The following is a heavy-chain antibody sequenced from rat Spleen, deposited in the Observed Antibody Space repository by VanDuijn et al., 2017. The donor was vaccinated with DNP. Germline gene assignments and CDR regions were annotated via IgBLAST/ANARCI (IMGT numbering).Heavy chain of an antibody. CDR2: ISYDGGTA. D-gene: IGHD1-10*01. Sequence: EVQLLESGGGLVQPGRSLKLSCAASEFTFSDYDMAWVRQAPTKGLEWVASISYDGGTAYYRHSVKGRFTISRDNAKSSLFLQMDSLRSEDMATYYCARPSYNNYGGFAYWGQGTLVTVSS. CDR1: EFTFSDYD. V-gene: IGHV5-20*01. J-gene: IGHJ3*01. CDR3: ARPSYNNYGGFAY.